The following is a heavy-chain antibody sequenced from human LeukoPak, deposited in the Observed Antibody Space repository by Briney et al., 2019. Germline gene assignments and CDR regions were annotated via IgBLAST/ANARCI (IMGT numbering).Heavy chain of an antibody. Sequence: SETLSLTCTVSGGSISSSSYYWGWIRQPPGKGLECIGSIYHSGSTYYNPSLKSRVTISVDTSKNQFSLKLSSVTAADTAVYYCARAHYYDSSGDFDYWGQGTLVTVSS. V-gene: IGHV4-39*07. CDR1: GGSISSSSYY. J-gene: IGHJ4*02. D-gene: IGHD3-22*01. CDR2: IYHSGST. CDR3: ARAHYYDSSGDFDY.